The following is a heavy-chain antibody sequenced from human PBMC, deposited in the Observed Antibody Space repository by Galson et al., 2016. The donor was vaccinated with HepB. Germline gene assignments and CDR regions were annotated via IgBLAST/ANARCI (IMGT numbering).Heavy chain of an antibody. V-gene: IGHV1-69*13. CDR2: SNAIFGPA. CDR3: ARAGSSLTAYYI. Sequence: SVKVSCKASGGTFSTYAINWVRQAPGQGLEWMGGSNAIFGPANYAQKFQGRVTITADGSTSTAYMELRSLRSEDTAVYYCARAGSSLTAYYIWGQGTLVIVSS. D-gene: IGHD3-9*01. J-gene: IGHJ4*02. CDR1: GGTFSTYA.